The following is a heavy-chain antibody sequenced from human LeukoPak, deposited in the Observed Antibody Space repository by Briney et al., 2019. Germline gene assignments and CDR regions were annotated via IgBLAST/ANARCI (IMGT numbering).Heavy chain of an antibody. V-gene: IGHV3-23*01. CDR2: ISGIRSNT. J-gene: IGHJ4*02. D-gene: IGHD3-22*01. Sequence: GGSVRLSCAASGFTFSSYAMSWVRQAPGKGLEWVSAISGIRSNTYYADSVKGRFTISRDISKNTLYLQMNSLRAEDTAVYYCAKGIDSSGYYPFDYWGQGALVTVSS. CDR1: GFTFSSYA. CDR3: AKGIDSSGYYPFDY.